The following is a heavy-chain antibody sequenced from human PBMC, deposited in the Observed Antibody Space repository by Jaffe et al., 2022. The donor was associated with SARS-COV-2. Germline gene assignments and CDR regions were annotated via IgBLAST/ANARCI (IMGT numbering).Heavy chain of an antibody. D-gene: IGHD5-18*01. CDR1: GGSISSYY. J-gene: IGHJ6*02. Sequence: QVQLQESGPGLVKPSETLSLTCTVSGGSISSYYWSWIRQPPGKGLEWIGYIYYSGSTNYNPSLKSRVTISVDTSKNQFSLKLSSVTAADTAVYYCARVGRDTAHEGHYGMDVWGQGTTVTVSS. CDR2: IYYSGST. CDR3: ARVGRDTAHEGHYGMDV. V-gene: IGHV4-59*01.